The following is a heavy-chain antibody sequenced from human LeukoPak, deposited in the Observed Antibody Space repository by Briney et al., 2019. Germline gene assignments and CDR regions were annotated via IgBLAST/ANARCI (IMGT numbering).Heavy chain of an antibody. CDR3: SKDQYGGNPQYYFDY. CDR2: ISGSSGNT. J-gene: IGHJ4*02. D-gene: IGHD4-23*01. V-gene: IGHV3-23*01. CDR1: GFTFSSYA. Sequence: GGSLRLSCAASGFTFSSYAMSWVRQAPAKGLDWVSAISGSSGNTYHADSVKGRFTISRDNSQNTLYLQMNSLRAEDTAVYYCSKDQYGGNPQYYFDYWGQGTLVTVSS.